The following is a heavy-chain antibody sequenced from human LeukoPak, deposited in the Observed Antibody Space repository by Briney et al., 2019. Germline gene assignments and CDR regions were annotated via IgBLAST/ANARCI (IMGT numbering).Heavy chain of an antibody. Sequence: GASVKVSCKASGYTFTSYDINWVRQATGQGLEWMGGIIPIFGTANYAQKFQGRVTITADESTSTAYMELSSLRSEDTAVYYCAREGRDIVVVPAAMRDAFDIWGQGTMVTVSS. CDR2: IIPIFGTA. CDR1: GYTFTSYD. V-gene: IGHV1-69*13. D-gene: IGHD2-2*01. CDR3: AREGRDIVVVPAAMRDAFDI. J-gene: IGHJ3*02.